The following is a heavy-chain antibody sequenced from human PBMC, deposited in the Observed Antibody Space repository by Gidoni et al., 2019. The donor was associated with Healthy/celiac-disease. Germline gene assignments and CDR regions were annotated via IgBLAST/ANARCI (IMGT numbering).Heavy chain of an antibody. CDR3: TTDRGNTYYDYVWGSYRPNWFDP. V-gene: IGHV3-15*01. CDR1: GFTFSNAW. CDR2: IKSKTDGGTT. J-gene: IGHJ5*02. Sequence: EVQLVESGGGLVKPGGSLRLSCAASGFTFSNAWLSWVRQAPGKGLEWVGRIKSKTDGGTTDYAAPVKGRFTISRDDSKNTLYLQMNSLKTEDTAVYYCTTDRGNTYYDYVWGSYRPNWFDPWGQGTLVTVSS. D-gene: IGHD3-16*02.